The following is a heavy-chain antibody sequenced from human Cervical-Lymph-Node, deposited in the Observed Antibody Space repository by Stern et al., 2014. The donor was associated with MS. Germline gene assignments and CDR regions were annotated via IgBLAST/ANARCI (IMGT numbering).Heavy chain of an antibody. CDR2: ISSSSSTI. Sequence: EVQLVESGGGLVQPGGSLRLSCAASGFTFSSYSINWVRQAPGKGLEWVSYISSSSSTIYYADSVKGRFTISRDNAKNSLYLQMNSLRDEDTAVYYCARDDEATTVVPYYFDYWGQGTLVTVSS. CDR1: GFTFSSYS. J-gene: IGHJ4*02. CDR3: ARDDEATTVVPYYFDY. D-gene: IGHD4-23*01. V-gene: IGHV3-48*02.